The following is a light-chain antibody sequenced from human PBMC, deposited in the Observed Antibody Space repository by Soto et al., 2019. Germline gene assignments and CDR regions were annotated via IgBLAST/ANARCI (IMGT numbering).Light chain of an antibody. V-gene: IGLV2-11*01. CDR1: SSDIGGYNY. CDR3: CSYAGSYV. Sequence: QSALTQPASVSGSPGQSITISCTGTSSDIGGYNYVSWYQHHPGKVPKLMIYDVSKRPSGVPDRFSGSKSGNTASLTISGLQAEDEADYYCCSYAGSYVFGTGTKLTVL. CDR2: DVS. J-gene: IGLJ1*01.